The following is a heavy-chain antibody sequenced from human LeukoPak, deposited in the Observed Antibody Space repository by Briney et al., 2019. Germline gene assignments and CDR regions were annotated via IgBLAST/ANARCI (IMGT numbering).Heavy chain of an antibody. CDR3: AKGWGIPIFGVVTN. CDR1: GFTFSSYE. CDR2: VSTVGRT. J-gene: IGHJ4*02. D-gene: IGHD3-3*01. Sequence: GGSLRLSCAASGFTFSSYEMNWVRQAPGKGLEWVSGVSTVGRTYYADSVKGRFTISRDNSKNTLYLQMNSLRAEDTAVYYCAKGWGIPIFGVVTNWGQGTLVTVSS. V-gene: IGHV3-23*01.